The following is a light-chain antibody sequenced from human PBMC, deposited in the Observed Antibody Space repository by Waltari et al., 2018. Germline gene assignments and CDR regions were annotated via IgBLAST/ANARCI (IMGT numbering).Light chain of an antibody. CDR3: QQYNNYPLT. V-gene: IGKV1-16*02. CDR1: QGIRDY. Sequence: DIQMTQSPSSLSASVGDTVTITCRASQGIRDYLAWFQQKPGEDPKSLIYGASILQSGVPSKFSGSGYGTDFTLIINSLQPEDFATYYCQQYNNYPLTFGGGTKVEF. CDR2: GAS. J-gene: IGKJ4*01.